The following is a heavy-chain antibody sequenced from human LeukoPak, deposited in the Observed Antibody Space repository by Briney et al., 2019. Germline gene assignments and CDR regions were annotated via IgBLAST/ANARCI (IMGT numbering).Heavy chain of an antibody. CDR3: ARVHTGSYDY. Sequence: PSQTLSLTCTVSGASISSGGYYWSWIRQHPGKGLEWIGYIYYSGGTNYNPSLKSRVTISVDTSKNQFSLKLSSVTAADTAVYYCARVHTGSYDYWGQGTLVTVSS. D-gene: IGHD3-10*01. J-gene: IGHJ4*02. V-gene: IGHV4-61*08. CDR1: GASISSGGYY. CDR2: IYYSGGT.